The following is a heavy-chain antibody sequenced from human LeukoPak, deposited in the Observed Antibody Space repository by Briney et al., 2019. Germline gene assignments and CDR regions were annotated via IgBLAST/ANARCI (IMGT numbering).Heavy chain of an antibody. D-gene: IGHD1-7*01. CDR2: IYYSGSA. V-gene: IGHV4-59*01. Sequence: SETLSLTXTVSGGSISSYYWSWIRQPPGKGLEWIGYIYYSGSANYNPSLKSRVIISVDTSKNQFSLKLSSVTAADTAVYYCASSDIGTTAYYFDYWGQGTLVTVSS. CDR1: GGSISSYY. J-gene: IGHJ4*02. CDR3: ASSDIGTTAYYFDY.